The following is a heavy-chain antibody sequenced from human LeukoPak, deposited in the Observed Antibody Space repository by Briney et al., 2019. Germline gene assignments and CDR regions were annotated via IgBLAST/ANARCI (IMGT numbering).Heavy chain of an antibody. V-gene: IGHV1-69*13. CDR1: GGTFSSYA. D-gene: IGHD2-8*01. Sequence: SVNVSCKASGGTFSSYAISWVRQAPGQGLEWMGGIIPIFGTANYAQKFQGRVTITADESTSTAYMELSSLRSEDTAVYYCAIARNIVLMVYASTDNYGMDVWGQGTTVTVSS. CDR2: IIPIFGTA. CDR3: AIARNIVLMVYASTDNYGMDV. J-gene: IGHJ6*02.